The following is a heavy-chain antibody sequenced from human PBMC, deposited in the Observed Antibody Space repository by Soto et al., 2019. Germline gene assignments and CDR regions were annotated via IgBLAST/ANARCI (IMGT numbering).Heavy chain of an antibody. CDR3: ARDRNWGSPDFDY. CDR2: IYYGGGG. J-gene: IGHJ4*02. CDR1: GYSIINGYQ. Sequence: SETLSLTCGVSGYSIINGYQWGWIRRPPGKGLELIGSIYYGGGGHYNPSLESRVTISMDASANQFSLNLRSVTAADTAVYYCARDRNWGSPDFDYWGQGTPVTVSS. V-gene: IGHV4-38-2*02. D-gene: IGHD7-27*01.